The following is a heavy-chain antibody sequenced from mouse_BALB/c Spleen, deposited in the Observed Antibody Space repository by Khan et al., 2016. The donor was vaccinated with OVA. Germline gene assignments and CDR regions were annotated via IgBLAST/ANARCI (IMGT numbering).Heavy chain of an antibody. CDR1: GYTFTSYW. CDR3: ARGGYGTSFAF. Sequence: QVQLKQSGAELVRPGASVKLSCKASGYTFTSYWMNWVKQRPGQGLEWIGMIDPSDSKTHYNQLFKDKATLTVDKSSTTAYMQVSSLTSEDSAVYCCARGGYGTSFAFWGQGTLVTVSA. J-gene: IGHJ3*01. V-gene: IGHV1-61*01. D-gene: IGHD2-10*02. CDR2: IDPSDSKT.